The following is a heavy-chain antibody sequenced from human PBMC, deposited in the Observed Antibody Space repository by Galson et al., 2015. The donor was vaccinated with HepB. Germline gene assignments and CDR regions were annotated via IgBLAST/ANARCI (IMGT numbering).Heavy chain of an antibody. CDR1: GYTFTKYW. Sequence: QSGAEVKESGKSLKISCKGFGYTFTKYWIGWVRQMPGSGLEWMGIIYPGDSDTRYSPSFQGQVTISADKGTNTTYLQWSSLKASDTAIYYCARTLGAKGGWGYWGQGTLLTVSS. CDR3: ARTLGAKGGWGY. V-gene: IGHV5-51*03. CDR2: IYPGDSDT. J-gene: IGHJ4*01. D-gene: IGHD5-12*01.